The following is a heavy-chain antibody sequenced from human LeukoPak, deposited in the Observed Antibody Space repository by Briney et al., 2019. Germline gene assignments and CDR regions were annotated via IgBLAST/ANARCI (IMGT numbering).Heavy chain of an antibody. Sequence: GGSLRLSCAASGFTVSSNYMSWVRQAPGKGLEWVSVIYSGGSTYYADSVKGRFTISRDNSKNTLYLQMNSLRAEDTAVYYCARDMYYYDSSGYYYGGYYYGMDVWGQGTTVTVSS. D-gene: IGHD3-22*01. V-gene: IGHV3-53*05. CDR1: GFTVSSNY. CDR3: ARDMYYYDSSGYYYGGYYYGMDV. J-gene: IGHJ6*02. CDR2: IYSGGST.